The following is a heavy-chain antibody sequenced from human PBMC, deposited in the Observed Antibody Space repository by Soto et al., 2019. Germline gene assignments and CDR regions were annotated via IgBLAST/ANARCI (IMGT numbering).Heavy chain of an antibody. CDR3: ARDPPGYATSVVSLVMDV. V-gene: IGHV1-69*08. Sequence: QVQLVQSGAEVKKPGSSVKVSCKASGGTFSSYTISWVRQAPGQGLEWMGRIIPILGIANYAQKFQGRVTITADKSTSTAYMELSSLRSEDTAVYYCARDPPGYATSVVSLVMDVWGKGTTVTVSS. CDR2: IIPILGIA. CDR1: GGTFSSYT. J-gene: IGHJ6*04. D-gene: IGHD3-16*01.